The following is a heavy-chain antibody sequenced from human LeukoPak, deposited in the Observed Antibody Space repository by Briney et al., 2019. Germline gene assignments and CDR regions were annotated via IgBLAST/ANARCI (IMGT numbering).Heavy chain of an antibody. Sequence: SETLSLTCTVSGGSISSYYWSWIRQPAGKGLEWIGRIYTSGSTNYNPSLKSRVTMSVDTSKNQFSLKLSSVTAADTAVYYCARSRGGSHSRRYYYYYMDVWGKGTTVTISS. CDR2: IYTSGST. CDR3: ARSRGGSHSRRYYYYYMDV. D-gene: IGHD1-26*01. J-gene: IGHJ6*03. CDR1: GGSISSYY. V-gene: IGHV4-4*07.